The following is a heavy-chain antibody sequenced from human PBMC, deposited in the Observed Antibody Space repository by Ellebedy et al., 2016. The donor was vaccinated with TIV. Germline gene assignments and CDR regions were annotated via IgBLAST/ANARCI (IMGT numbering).Heavy chain of an antibody. Sequence: ASVEVSCKASGYTFTSYSMHWVRQAPGQGLEWMGIINPSGGNTSYAQKLQGTVTMTRDTSTSTVYMELSSLRSEDTAVYYCARPGDSSGDYWGQGTLVTVST. D-gene: IGHD3-22*01. V-gene: IGHV1-46*04. CDR1: GYTFTSYS. CDR3: ARPGDSSGDY. J-gene: IGHJ4*02. CDR2: INPSGGNT.